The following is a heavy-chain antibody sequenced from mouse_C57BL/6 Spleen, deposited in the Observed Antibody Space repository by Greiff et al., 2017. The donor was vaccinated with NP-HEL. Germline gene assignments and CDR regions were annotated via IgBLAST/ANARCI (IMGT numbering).Heavy chain of an antibody. CDR2: IDPETGGT. J-gene: IGHJ3*01. V-gene: IGHV1-15*01. D-gene: IGHD1-1*01. Sequence: VQLQQSGAELVRPGASVTLSCKASGYTFTDYEMHWVKQTPVHGLEWIGAIDPETGGTAYNQKFKGKAILTADKSSSTAYMELRSLTSEDSAVYYCTTNYYGSSQAWFAYWGQGTLVTVSA. CDR1: GYTFTDYE. CDR3: TTNYYGSSQAWFAY.